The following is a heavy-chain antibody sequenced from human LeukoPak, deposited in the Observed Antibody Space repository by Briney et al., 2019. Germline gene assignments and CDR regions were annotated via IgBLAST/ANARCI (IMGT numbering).Heavy chain of an antibody. CDR1: GYTFTKHG. CDR3: ARDWPAVITDY. CDR2: ISADNGKT. V-gene: IGHV1-18*01. Sequence: ASVKVSCKASGYTFTKHGISWLRQAPGQGLEWMGWISADNGKTEYAQKFQGRVTLTTDTSASTAYMELKSLRSDDTAVYYCARDWPAVITDYWGLGTLVVVSS. J-gene: IGHJ4*02. D-gene: IGHD2/OR15-2a*01.